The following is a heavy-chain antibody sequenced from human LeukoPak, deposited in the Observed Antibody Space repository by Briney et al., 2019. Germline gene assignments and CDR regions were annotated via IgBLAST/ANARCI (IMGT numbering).Heavy chain of an antibody. V-gene: IGHV4-59*01. CDR1: GGSSSSYY. CDR3: ALSTYCGGDCYSYYFDY. J-gene: IGHJ4*02. D-gene: IGHD2-21*02. CDR2: IYYSGST. Sequence: SETLSLTCTVSGGSSSSYYWSWIRQPPGKGLEWIGYIYYSGSTNYNPSLKSRVTISVDTSKNQFSLKLSSVTAADTAVYYCALSTYCGGDCYSYYFDYWGQGTLVTVSS.